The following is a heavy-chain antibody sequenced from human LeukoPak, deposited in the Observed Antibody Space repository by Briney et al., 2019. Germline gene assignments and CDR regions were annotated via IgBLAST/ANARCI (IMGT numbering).Heavy chain of an antibody. Sequence: GASVKVSCKASGFIFTKYGINWVRQAPGQGLEWVGWISAYNGDTRYAQKFQGRVTFTTDTPTTTAFMELRSLSSDDTAVYYCARDPSNTSGWKTWFDPWGQGTLVTVSS. V-gene: IGHV1-18*01. J-gene: IGHJ5*02. CDR2: ISAYNGDT. D-gene: IGHD6-19*01. CDR1: GFIFTKYG. CDR3: ARDPSNTSGWKTWFDP.